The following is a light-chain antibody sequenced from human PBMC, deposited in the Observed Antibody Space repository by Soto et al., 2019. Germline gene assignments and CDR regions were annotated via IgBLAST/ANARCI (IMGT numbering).Light chain of an antibody. CDR2: DVS. CDR1: SSDFGGYNY. J-gene: IGLJ1*01. CDR3: SSYTSSSAYV. V-gene: IGLV2-14*01. Sequence: QSALTQPASVSGSPGQSITISCTGTSSDFGGYNYVSWYQQHPGKAPKLMIYDVSNRPSGVSSRFSGSKSGNTASLTISGLQAEDEADYYCSSYTSSSAYVFGTGTKLNVL.